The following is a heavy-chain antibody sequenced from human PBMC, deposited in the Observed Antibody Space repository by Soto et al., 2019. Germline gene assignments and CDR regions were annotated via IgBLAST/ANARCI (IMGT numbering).Heavy chain of an antibody. Sequence: SETLSLTCTVSGGSISSYYWSWIRQPPGKGLEWIGYIYYSGSTNYNPSLKSRVTISVDTSKNQFSLKLSSVTAADTAVYYCARDSDPVPAAMAGDYYYYMDVWGKGTTVTVSS. CDR3: ARDSDPVPAAMAGDYYYYMDV. V-gene: IGHV4-59*01. J-gene: IGHJ6*03. CDR2: IYYSGST. CDR1: GGSISSYY. D-gene: IGHD2-2*01.